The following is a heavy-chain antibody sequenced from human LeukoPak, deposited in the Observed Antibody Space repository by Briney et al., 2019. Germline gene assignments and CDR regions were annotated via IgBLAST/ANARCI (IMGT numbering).Heavy chain of an antibody. D-gene: IGHD3-22*01. J-gene: IGHJ4*02. CDR2: IRYDGSNK. CDR3: AKYTMTYYYDSSGYYYPSFDY. V-gene: IGHV3-30*02. Sequence: GGSLRLSCAASGFTFSGYGMHWVRQAPGKGLEWVAFIRYDGSNKYYADSVKGRFTISRDNSKNTLYLQMNSLRAEDTAVYYCAKYTMTYYYDSSGYYYPSFDYWGQGTLVTVSS. CDR1: GFTFSGYG.